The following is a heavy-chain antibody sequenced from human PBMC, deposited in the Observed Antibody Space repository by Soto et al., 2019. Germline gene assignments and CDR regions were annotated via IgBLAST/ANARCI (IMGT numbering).Heavy chain of an antibody. D-gene: IGHD6-13*01. J-gene: IGHJ5*02. Sequence: QVQLQESGPGLVKPSETLSLTCTVSGGSISSYYWSWIRQPPGKGLEWIGYIYYSGSTNYNPSLKGRVTISVDTSKNQFSLKLSSVTAADTAVYYCAAVGYSSSWYWFDPWGQGTLVTVSS. CDR2: IYYSGST. V-gene: IGHV4-59*01. CDR3: AAVGYSSSWYWFDP. CDR1: GGSISSYY.